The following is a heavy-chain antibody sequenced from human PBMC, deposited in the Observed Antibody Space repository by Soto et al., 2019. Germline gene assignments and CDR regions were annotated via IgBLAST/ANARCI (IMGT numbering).Heavy chain of an antibody. Sequence: QVQLQESGPGLVKPSQTLSLTCTVSGGSISSGDYYWSWIRQPPGKGLEWIGYIDYSGSTYSNPSLKGRVTISADTSKNQFSLKLSSVTAADTAVYYCASQIVVVPAAINYWGQGTLVTVSS. CDR1: GGSISSGDYY. V-gene: IGHV4-30-4*01. CDR3: ASQIVVVPAAINY. D-gene: IGHD2-2*01. CDR2: IDYSGST. J-gene: IGHJ4*02.